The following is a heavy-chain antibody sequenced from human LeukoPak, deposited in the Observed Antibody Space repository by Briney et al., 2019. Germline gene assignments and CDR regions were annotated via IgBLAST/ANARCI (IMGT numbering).Heavy chain of an antibody. CDR2: ISSSSAGT. Sequence: GGSLRLSCAASGFTFSSYVMSWVRQAPGKGLEWVSAISSSSAGTYYADSVKGRFTVSRDNAINTLYLQMNSLRVEDTAVYYCAKGSSSLRPYYFDSWGQGTLVTVSS. D-gene: IGHD6-13*01. CDR1: GFTFSSYV. J-gene: IGHJ4*02. CDR3: AKGSSSLRPYYFDS. V-gene: IGHV3-23*01.